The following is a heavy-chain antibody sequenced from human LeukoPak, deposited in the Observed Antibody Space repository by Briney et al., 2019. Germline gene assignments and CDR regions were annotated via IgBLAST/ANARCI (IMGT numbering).Heavy chain of an antibody. CDR1: GFTFSSDT. Sequence: GGSLRLSCVASGFTFSSDTMTWVRQAPGKALEWVSSVSDSGATTSYADSVKGRFTVSRDNSKDTLYLQMNSLRAEDTATYYCAKGSSGNYYHWGQGTLVTVSS. CDR2: VSDSGATT. V-gene: IGHV3-23*01. D-gene: IGHD3-10*01. CDR3: AKGSSGNYYH. J-gene: IGHJ1*01.